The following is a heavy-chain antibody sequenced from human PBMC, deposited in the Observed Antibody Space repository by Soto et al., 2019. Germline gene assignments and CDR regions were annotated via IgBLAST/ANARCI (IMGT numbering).Heavy chain of an antibody. Sequence: SETLSLTCTVSGGSISSGCYYWSWIRQHPGKGLEWIGYIYYSGSTYYNPSLKSRVTISVDTSKNQFSLKLSSVTAADTAVYCFATDPRYCTNGVCYFSFLGFDYFGQGTLVTFCS. D-gene: IGHD2-8*01. CDR3: ATDPRYCTNGVCYFSFLGFDY. J-gene: IGHJ4*02. CDR2: IYYSGST. CDR1: GGSISSGCYY. V-gene: IGHV4-31*03.